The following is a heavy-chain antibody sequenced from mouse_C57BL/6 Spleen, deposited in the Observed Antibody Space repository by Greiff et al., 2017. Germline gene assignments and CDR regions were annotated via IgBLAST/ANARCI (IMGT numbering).Heavy chain of an antibody. J-gene: IGHJ4*01. Sequence: QVQLQQPGAELVMPGASVKLSCKASGYTFTSYWMHWVKQRPGQGLEWIGEIDPSDSYTNYNQKFKGKSTLTVDKSSSTAYMQLSSLTSEDAAVLYCAVTSYDSSPYYAMDYWGQGTSVTVSS. D-gene: IGHD1-1*01. CDR3: AVTSYDSSPYYAMDY. CDR1: GYTFTSYW. V-gene: IGHV1-69*01. CDR2: IDPSDSYT.